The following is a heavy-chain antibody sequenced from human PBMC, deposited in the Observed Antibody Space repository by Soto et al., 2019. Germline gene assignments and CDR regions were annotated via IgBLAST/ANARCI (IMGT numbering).Heavy chain of an antibody. V-gene: IGHV3-48*01. CDR3: ASIAAAGRVRGYFDY. J-gene: IGHJ4*02. D-gene: IGHD6-13*01. CDR2: ISSSSSTI. CDR1: GFTFSSYS. Sequence: EVQLVESGGGLVQPGGSLRLSCAASGFTFSSYSMNWVRQAPGKGLEWVSYISSSSSTIYYADSVKGRFTISRDNAKNSLYLQMNGLRAEDTAVYYCASIAAAGRVRGYFDYWGQGTLVTVSS.